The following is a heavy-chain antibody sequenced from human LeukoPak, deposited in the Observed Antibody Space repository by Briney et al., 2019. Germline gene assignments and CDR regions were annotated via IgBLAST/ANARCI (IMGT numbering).Heavy chain of an antibody. V-gene: IGHV4-59*01. CDR2: IYYSGST. CDR1: GGSISSYY. D-gene: IGHD6-6*01. Sequence: SETLSLTCTVSGGSISSYYWSWIRQPPGKGLEWIGYIYYSGSTNYNPSLKSRVTISVDTSKNQFSLKLSSVTAADTAVYYCARELGRRAFDIWGQGTMVTVSS. CDR3: ARELGRRAFDI. J-gene: IGHJ3*02.